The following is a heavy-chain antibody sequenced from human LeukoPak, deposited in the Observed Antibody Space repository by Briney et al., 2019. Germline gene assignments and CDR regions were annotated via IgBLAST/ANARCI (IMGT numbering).Heavy chain of an antibody. J-gene: IGHJ4*02. Sequence: GGSLRLSCAASGFTFSGFGMHWVRQAPGKGLEWMAVISYDESNKYYADSAKGRFTISRDNSKNTVFLQMNSLRAEDTAVYYCAKDRSIAAGGTVSEIDNWGQGTLVTVSS. CDR3: AKDRSIAAGGTVSEIDN. CDR2: ISYDESNK. D-gene: IGHD6-13*01. CDR1: GFTFSGFG. V-gene: IGHV3-30*18.